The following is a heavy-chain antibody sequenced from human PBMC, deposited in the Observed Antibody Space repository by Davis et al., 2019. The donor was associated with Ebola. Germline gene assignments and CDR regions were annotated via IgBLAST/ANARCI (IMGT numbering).Heavy chain of an antibody. Sequence: SETLSLTCTVSGGSISSYYWSWIRQPPGKGLVWIGYIYYSGSTNYNPSLKSRVTISVDTSKNQFSLKLSSVTAADTAVYYCAREGGSYPYYYYYMDVWGKGTTVTVSS. D-gene: IGHD1-26*01. V-gene: IGHV4-59*01. CDR2: IYYSGST. J-gene: IGHJ6*03. CDR1: GGSISSYY. CDR3: AREGGSYPYYYYYMDV.